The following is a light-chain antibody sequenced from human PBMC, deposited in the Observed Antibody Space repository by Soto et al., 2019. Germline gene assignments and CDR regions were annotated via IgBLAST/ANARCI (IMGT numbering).Light chain of an antibody. CDR1: QSISSY. J-gene: IGKJ2*01. CDR3: QQSYSTLYT. V-gene: IGKV1-39*01. Sequence: DIQMTQSPSSLSASVGDRVTITCRASQSISSYLNWYQQKPGKAPKLLIYAASSLQSGVPSRFSGSGSGTDFTLTISSLPPEDFATYYGQQSYSTLYTFGQGTKLESK. CDR2: AAS.